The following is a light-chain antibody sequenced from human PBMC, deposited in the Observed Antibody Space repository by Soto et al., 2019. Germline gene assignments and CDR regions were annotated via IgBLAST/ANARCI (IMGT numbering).Light chain of an antibody. CDR1: QSISNH. J-gene: IGKJ1*01. Sequence: DIQMTQSPSSLSASVEYSVIITCRASQSISNHLNWYQQKPGKAPKLLIFAASSLQSGVPSRFSGSRSGPDFTLTISSLQPEDFATYYCQQSYSSPPTFGQGTKVDIK. V-gene: IGKV1-39*01. CDR3: QQSYSSPPT. CDR2: AAS.